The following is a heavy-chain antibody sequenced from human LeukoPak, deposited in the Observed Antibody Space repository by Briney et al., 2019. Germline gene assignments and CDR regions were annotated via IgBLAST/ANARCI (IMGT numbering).Heavy chain of an antibody. Sequence: GASVKVSCKASGYTFTGYCMHWVRQAPEQGLEWMGWIKPNSGGTKYAQNFQGRVTMTRDTSSSTAYMELSRLRSDDTAVYYCARDRADGGYANYYFYGMAVWGQGTTVTVSS. CDR3: ARDRADGGYANYYFYGMAV. V-gene: IGHV1-2*02. CDR2: IKPNSGGT. J-gene: IGHJ6*02. D-gene: IGHD5-12*01. CDR1: GYTFTGYC.